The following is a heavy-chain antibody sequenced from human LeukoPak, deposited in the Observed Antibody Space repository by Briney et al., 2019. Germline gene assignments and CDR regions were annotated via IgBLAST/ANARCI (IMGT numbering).Heavy chain of an antibody. CDR3: AREAVNGAFDY. CDR2: IGSSSSYT. D-gene: IGHD3-10*01. J-gene: IGHJ4*02. CDR1: GFTFSDYY. V-gene: IGHV3-11*06. Sequence: GGSLRLSCAASGFTFSDYYMSWIRQAPGKGLEWVSYIGSSSSYTNYADSVKGRFTISRDNAKNSLYLQMNSLRAEDTAVYYCAREAVNGAFDYWGQGTLVTVSS.